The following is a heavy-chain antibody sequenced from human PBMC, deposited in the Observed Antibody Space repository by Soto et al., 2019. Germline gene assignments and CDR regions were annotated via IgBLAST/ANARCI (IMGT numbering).Heavy chain of an antibody. CDR3: ARVDTYDYYYAMDV. J-gene: IGHJ6*02. CDR2: IYSSGVT. Sequence: EVQLVETGGGLIQPGGSLSLSCAASGFTVTSNYMNWVRQPPGKGLEWVSIIYSSGVTYYADSVKGRFTISRDKSKNTLYLQMRNLRAEDTAIYYCARVDTYDYYYAMDVWGQGTTVTVSS. D-gene: IGHD5-18*01. CDR1: GFTVTSNY. V-gene: IGHV3-53*02.